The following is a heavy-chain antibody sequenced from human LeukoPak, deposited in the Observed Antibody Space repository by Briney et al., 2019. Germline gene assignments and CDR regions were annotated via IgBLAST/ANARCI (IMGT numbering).Heavy chain of an antibody. V-gene: IGHV4-34*01. CDR2: IKHTGST. D-gene: IGHD2-21*02. Sequence: GSLRLSCAASGFTFSSYEMNWVRQPPGKGLEWMGEIKHTGSTNYNPSLKSRVTISLDTSKNQFSLYVSSVTAADTAVYYCARGQGVLSRENVVVTAIYDYWGQGTLVTVSS. J-gene: IGHJ4*02. CDR1: GFTFSSYE. CDR3: ARGQGVLSRENVVVTAIYDY.